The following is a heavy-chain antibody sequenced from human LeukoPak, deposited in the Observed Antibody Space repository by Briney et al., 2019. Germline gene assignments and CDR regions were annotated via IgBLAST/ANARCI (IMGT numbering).Heavy chain of an antibody. J-gene: IGHJ4*02. V-gene: IGHV3-30*02. CDR1: GFTFSNYG. CDR3: ARDRDYVWGSYRYFDY. CDR2: VHFGGSDK. D-gene: IGHD3-16*02. Sequence: GGSLRLSCAASGFTFSNYGMHWVRQAPGKGLEWVAFVHFGGSDKNYADSVKGRFTISRDNSKNTLYLQMNSLRAEDTAVYYCARDRDYVWGSYRYFDYWGQGTLVTVSS.